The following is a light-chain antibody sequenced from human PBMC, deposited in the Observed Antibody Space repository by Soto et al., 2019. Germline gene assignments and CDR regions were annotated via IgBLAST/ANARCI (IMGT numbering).Light chain of an antibody. CDR3: QQRNIWPPVT. CDR1: QSVTTRY. Sequence: EIVLTQSPVTLSLSPGEEATLSCRASQSVTTRYLAWYQQKPGQAPRLLMYGASNRATGIPDRFSGSGSGTDFTLTISSLEPEDSAVYYCQQRNIWPPVTFGQGTRLEIK. J-gene: IGKJ5*01. V-gene: IGKV3D-20*02. CDR2: GAS.